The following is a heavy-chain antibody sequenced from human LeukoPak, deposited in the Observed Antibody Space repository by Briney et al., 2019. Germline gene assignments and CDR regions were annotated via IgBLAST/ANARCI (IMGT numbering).Heavy chain of an antibody. J-gene: IGHJ4*02. D-gene: IGHD3-16*01. CDR2: MNPNSGIT. CDR1: GYTFTSYG. Sequence: ASVKVSCKASGYTFTSYGISWVRQATGQGLEWMGWMNPNSGITAYAQKFQGRVTITRNTSISTAYVELSSLRSEDTAVYYCARDKGEYGGDDYWGQGTLVTVSS. CDR3: ARDKGEYGGDDY. V-gene: IGHV1-8*03.